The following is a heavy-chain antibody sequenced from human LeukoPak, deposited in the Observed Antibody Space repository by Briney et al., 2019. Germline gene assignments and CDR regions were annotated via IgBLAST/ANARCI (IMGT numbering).Heavy chain of an antibody. CDR1: GGSITSYF. CDR2: IYTSGGT. J-gene: IGHJ6*03. Sequence: SETLSLTCTVSGGSITSYFWSWIRQPAGKGLEWIGRIYTSGGTNYNPSLESRVTMSVDTSKNQFSLKLSSVTAADTAVYYCARGGSGWNYYYYYMDVWGKGTTVTISS. V-gene: IGHV4-4*07. D-gene: IGHD6-19*01. CDR3: ARGGSGWNYYYYYMDV.